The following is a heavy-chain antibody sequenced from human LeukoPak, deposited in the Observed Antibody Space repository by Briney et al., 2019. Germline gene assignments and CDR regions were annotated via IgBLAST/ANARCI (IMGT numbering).Heavy chain of an antibody. CDR1: GFTFSGSG. D-gene: IGHD3-22*01. V-gene: IGHV3-73*01. J-gene: IGHJ4*02. Sequence: PGGSLRLSCAASGFTFSGSGLHWVRQASGKGLEWVGRIRSKANKYATAYAASVKGRFTMSRDDSKNTAYLQMNSLKTEDTAVYYCTRLPDSSGGCDYWGQGTLVTVSS. CDR3: TRLPDSSGGCDY. CDR2: IRSKANKYAT.